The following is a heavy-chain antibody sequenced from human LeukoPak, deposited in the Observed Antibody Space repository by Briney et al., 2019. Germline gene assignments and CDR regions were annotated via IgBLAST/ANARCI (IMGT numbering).Heavy chain of an antibody. V-gene: IGHV5-51*01. D-gene: IGHD2-2*01. J-gene: IGHJ5*02. Sequence: GESLKISCKGSGYSFTSYWIGWVRQMPGKGREWMGIIYPGDSDTRYSPSFQGQVTISADKSISTAYLQWSSLKASDTAMYYCARLGGYCSSTSCHPVWFDPWGQGTLVTVSS. CDR1: GYSFTSYW. CDR2: IYPGDSDT. CDR3: ARLGGYCSSTSCHPVWFDP.